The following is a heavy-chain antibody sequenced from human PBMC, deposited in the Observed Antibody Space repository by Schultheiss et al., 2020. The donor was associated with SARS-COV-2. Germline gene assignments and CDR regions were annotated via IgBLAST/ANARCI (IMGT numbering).Heavy chain of an antibody. V-gene: IGHV3-23*01. CDR2: ISGSGGST. CDR3: ARERRSTSANPGAFDI. CDR1: GFTFSSYA. Sequence: GESLKISCAASGFTFSSYAMSWVRQAPGKGLEWVSAISGSGGSTYYADSVKGRFTISRDNSKNTLYLQMNSLRAEDTAVYYCARERRSTSANPGAFDIWGQGTMVTVSS. J-gene: IGHJ3*02. D-gene: IGHD2-2*01.